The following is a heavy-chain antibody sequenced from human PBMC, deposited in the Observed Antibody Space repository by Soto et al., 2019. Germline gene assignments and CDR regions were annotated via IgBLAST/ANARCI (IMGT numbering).Heavy chain of an antibody. CDR3: ARDGVGYCSSTSCYNFFRDYYGMDV. D-gene: IGHD2-2*02. V-gene: IGHV1-18*04. Sequence: QVQLVQSGAEVKKPGASVKVSCKASGYTFTSYGISWVRQAPGQGLEWMGWISAYNGNTNYAEKLQGRVTMTTDTSTSTAYMELRSLGSDDTAVYYCARDGVGYCSSTSCYNFFRDYYGMDVWGQGTTVTVSS. J-gene: IGHJ6*02. CDR1: GYTFTSYG. CDR2: ISAYNGNT.